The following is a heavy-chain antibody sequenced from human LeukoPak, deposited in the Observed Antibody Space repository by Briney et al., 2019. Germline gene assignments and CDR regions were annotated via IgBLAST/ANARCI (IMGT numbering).Heavy chain of an antibody. V-gene: IGHV1-69*06. Sequence: SVKVSCKASGGTFSSYAISWVRQAPGQGLEWMGGIIPIFGTANYAQKFQGRVTITADKSTSTAYMELSSLRSEDTAVYYCASHEGYCSGGSCYSDQVLLYYYYGMDVWGKGTTVTVSS. CDR3: ASHEGYCSGGSCYSDQVLLYYYYGMDV. J-gene: IGHJ6*04. CDR2: IIPIFGTA. CDR1: GGTFSSYA. D-gene: IGHD2-15*01.